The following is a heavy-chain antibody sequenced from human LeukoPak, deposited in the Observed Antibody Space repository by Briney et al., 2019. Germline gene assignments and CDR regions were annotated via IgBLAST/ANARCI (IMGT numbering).Heavy chain of an antibody. V-gene: IGHV3-23*01. D-gene: IGHD3-22*01. Sequence: GGSLRLSCAASGFTFSSYAMSWVRQAPGKGLEWVSAISGSGGSTYYADSVKGRFTISRDNSKNTLYLQMNSLRAEDTAVYYCAKGGPTYYYDSSGYYHIDYWGQGTLATVSS. J-gene: IGHJ4*02. CDR3: AKGGPTYYYDSSGYYHIDY. CDR1: GFTFSSYA. CDR2: ISGSGGST.